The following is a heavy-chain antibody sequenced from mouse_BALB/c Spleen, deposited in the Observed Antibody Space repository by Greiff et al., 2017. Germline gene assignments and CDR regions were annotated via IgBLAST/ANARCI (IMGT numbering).Heavy chain of an antibody. J-gene: IGHJ4*01. D-gene: IGHD2-14*01. Sequence: EVKLMESGGGLVQPGGSRKLSCAASGFTFSSFGMHWVRQAPEKGLEWVAYISSGSSTIYYADTVKGRFTISRDNPKNTLFLQMTSLRSEDTAMYYCATRSLYDRYYAMDYWGQGTSVTVSS. CDR1: GFTFSSFG. V-gene: IGHV5-17*02. CDR3: ATRSLYDRYYAMDY. CDR2: ISSGSSTI.